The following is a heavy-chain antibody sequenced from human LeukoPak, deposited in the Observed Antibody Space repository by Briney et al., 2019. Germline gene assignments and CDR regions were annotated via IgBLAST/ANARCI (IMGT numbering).Heavy chain of an antibody. D-gene: IGHD2-21*01. CDR1: GFTFSSNS. CDR3: ARDYYGDPLDY. J-gene: IGHJ4*02. Sequence: GGSLRLSCAASGFTFSSNSMNWFRQAPGKGLEWVSYISSSSSTIYYADSVKGRFTISRDNAKNSLYLQMNSLRAEDTAVYYCARDYYGDPLDYWGQGTLVTVSS. V-gene: IGHV3-48*01. CDR2: ISSSSSTI.